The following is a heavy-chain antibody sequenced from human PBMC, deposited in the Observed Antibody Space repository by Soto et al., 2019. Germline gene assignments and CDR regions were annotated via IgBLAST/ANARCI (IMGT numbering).Heavy chain of an antibody. J-gene: IGHJ6*02. Sequence: EVQLVESGGVVVQPGGSLRLSCAASGFTFDDYTMHWVRQAPGKGLEWVSLISWDGGSTYYADSVKGRFTISRDNSKNSLYLQMNSLRTEDTALYYCAKDLHDFWSGYSLYYYGMDVWGQGTTVTVSS. CDR1: GFTFDDYT. CDR2: ISWDGGST. CDR3: AKDLHDFWSGYSLYYYGMDV. D-gene: IGHD3-3*01. V-gene: IGHV3-43*01.